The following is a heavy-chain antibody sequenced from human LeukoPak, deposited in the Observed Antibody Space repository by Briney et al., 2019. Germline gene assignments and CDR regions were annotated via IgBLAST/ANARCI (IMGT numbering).Heavy chain of an antibody. CDR2: INPNSGGT. CDR3: ARRAGPLVGATNYGGNNWFDP. J-gene: IGHJ5*02. Sequence: GASVKVSCKASGYTFTGYYMHWVRQAPGQGLERMGWINPNSGGTNYAQKFQGRVTMTRDTSISTAYMELSSLRSEDTAVYYCARRAGPLVGATNYGGNNWFDPWGQGTLVTVSS. CDR1: GYTFTGYY. D-gene: IGHD1-26*01. V-gene: IGHV1-2*02.